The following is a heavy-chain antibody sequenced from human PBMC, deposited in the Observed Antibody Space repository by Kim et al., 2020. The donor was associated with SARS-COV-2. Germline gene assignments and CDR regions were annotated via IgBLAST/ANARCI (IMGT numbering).Heavy chain of an antibody. CDR1: GGSISSYY. V-gene: IGHV4-59*01. D-gene: IGHD5-12*01. Sequence: SETLSLTCTVSGGSISSYYWSWIRQPPGKGLEWIGYIYYSGSTNYNPSLKSRVTISVDTSKTHFSLKLSPVTAADTAVYYCASSGPRGFDYWGQGTLVTVSS. CDR3: ASSGPRGFDY. CDR2: IYYSGST. J-gene: IGHJ4*02.